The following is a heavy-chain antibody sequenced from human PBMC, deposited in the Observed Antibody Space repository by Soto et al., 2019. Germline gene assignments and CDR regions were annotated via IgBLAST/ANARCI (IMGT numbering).Heavy chain of an antibody. CDR3: ARSNWNYVRTLDY. Sequence: QVQIQESGPGLVKPSGTLSLACSVSSVSVSGSYWCAWVRQPPGKGLEWIGEIDHSGHTNYHPSLKRLVAMSRDNSKIQFSLNLRSVTAADTAVYYCARSNWNYVRTLDYWGKGTQVIVSS. V-gene: IGHV4-4*02. D-gene: IGHD1-7*01. CDR1: SVSVSGSYW. CDR2: IDHSGHT. J-gene: IGHJ4*02.